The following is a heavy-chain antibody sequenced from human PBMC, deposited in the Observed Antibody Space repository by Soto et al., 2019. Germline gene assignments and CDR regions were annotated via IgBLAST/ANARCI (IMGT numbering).Heavy chain of an antibody. CDR3: AKEAGYCTASRCYDRWLDP. CDR1: GLTLNSYA. D-gene: IGHD2-8*02. J-gene: IGHJ5*02. CDR2: ISGSGGAT. Sequence: PGGSLRLSCAASGLTLNSYAMSWVRQAPGKGLQWVSSISGSGGATHYADSVKGRFTISRDNSKNMLYLEMSSLRAEDTAVYYCAKEAGYCTASRCYDRWLDPWGQGTPVTVSS. V-gene: IGHV3-23*01.